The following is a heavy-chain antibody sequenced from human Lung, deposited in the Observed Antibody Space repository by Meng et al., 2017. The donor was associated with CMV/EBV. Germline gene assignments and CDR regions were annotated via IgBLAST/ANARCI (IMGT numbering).Heavy chain of an antibody. CDR2: IYSGGST. Sequence: ESLKISCAASGFTVSSNYMSWVRQAPGKGLEWVSVIYSGGSTYYADSVKGRFTNSRDNSKNTLYLQMNSLRAEDTAVYYCARADCSSTSCYKSAFDIWGQGXTVTVSS. D-gene: IGHD2-2*02. J-gene: IGHJ3*02. V-gene: IGHV3-53*01. CDR3: ARADCSSTSCYKSAFDI. CDR1: GFTVSSNY.